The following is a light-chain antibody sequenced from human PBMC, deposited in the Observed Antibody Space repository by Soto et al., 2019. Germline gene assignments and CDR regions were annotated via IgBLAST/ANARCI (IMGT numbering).Light chain of an antibody. CDR2: DAS. Sequence: EIVLTQSPATLSLSPGERATLSCRASQSVSSYLAWYQQKPGQAPRLLIYDASNRATGIPARFSGSGSGTDFTLTISSLEPEDFAVYFCQQRNYWPPTCGGGTKVEI. V-gene: IGKV3-11*01. J-gene: IGKJ4*01. CDR1: QSVSSY. CDR3: QQRNYWPPT.